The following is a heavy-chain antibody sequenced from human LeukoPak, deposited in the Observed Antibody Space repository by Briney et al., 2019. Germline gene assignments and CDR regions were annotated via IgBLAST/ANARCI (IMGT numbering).Heavy chain of an antibody. Sequence: SETLSLTCTVSGGSISSYYWNWIRQPPGKGLEWIRNIYYSGSTNYNPSLKSRVTISVDMSKNQFSLRLSSVTAADTAVYYCARHRGVGALTWGQGTLVTVSS. CDR3: ARHRGVGALT. V-gene: IGHV4-59*08. CDR2: IYYSGST. J-gene: IGHJ5*02. D-gene: IGHD3-10*01. CDR1: GGSISSYY.